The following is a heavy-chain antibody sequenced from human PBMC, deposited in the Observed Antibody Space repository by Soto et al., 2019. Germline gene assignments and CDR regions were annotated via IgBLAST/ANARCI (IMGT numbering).Heavy chain of an antibody. CDR1: GGSFSGYY. D-gene: IGHD2-2*01. Sequence: QVQLQQWGAGLLKPSETLSLTCAVYGGSFSGYYWSWIRQPPGKGLEWIGEINHSGSTNYNQYLKSRVTISVDTSKNQFSLKLSSVTAADTAVYYCARGRVYAVVPAAKKGRNFDSWGQGTLVTVSS. CDR2: INHSGST. CDR3: ARGRVYAVVPAAKKGRNFDS. J-gene: IGHJ4*02. V-gene: IGHV4-34*01.